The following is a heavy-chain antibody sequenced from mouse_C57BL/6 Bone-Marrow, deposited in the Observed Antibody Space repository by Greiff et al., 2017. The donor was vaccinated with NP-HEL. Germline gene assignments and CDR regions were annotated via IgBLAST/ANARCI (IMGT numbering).Heavy chain of an antibody. Sequence: QVQLQQSGAELARPGASVKLSCKASGYTFTSYGISWVKQRTGQGLEWIGEIYPRSGNTYYNEKFKGKAKLTAYKSSSTAYMELRSLTSEDSAVYFCATIYYYGSSWYFDVWGTGTTVTVSS. D-gene: IGHD1-1*01. V-gene: IGHV1-81*01. J-gene: IGHJ1*03. CDR3: ATIYYYGSSWYFDV. CDR1: GYTFTSYG. CDR2: IYPRSGNT.